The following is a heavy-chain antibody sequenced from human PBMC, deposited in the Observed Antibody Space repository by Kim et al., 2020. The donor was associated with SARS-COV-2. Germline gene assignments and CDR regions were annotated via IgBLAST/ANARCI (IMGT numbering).Heavy chain of an antibody. Sequence: SETLSLTCTVSGGSISSSSYYWGWIRQPPGKGLEWIGSIYYSGSTYYNPSLKSRVTISVDTSKNQFSLKLSSVTAADTAVYYCAIYIGSSWYKEWLVPIGVGAFDIWGQGTMVTVSS. J-gene: IGHJ3*02. CDR2: IYYSGST. V-gene: IGHV4-39*01. CDR1: GGSISSSSYY. CDR3: AIYIGSSWYKEWLVPIGVGAFDI. D-gene: IGHD6-13*01.